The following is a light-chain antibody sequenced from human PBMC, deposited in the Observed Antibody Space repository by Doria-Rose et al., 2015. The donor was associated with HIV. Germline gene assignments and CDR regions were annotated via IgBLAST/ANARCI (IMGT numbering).Light chain of an antibody. Sequence: DIRLTQSPESLGMSLGERATLNCKSNQSLLYTSKNYLAWYQQQPGQPPKLLIYWASTRQSGVTARFSGSGSGTDFTLTISSLEAEDVAVYYCQQYYDTPSFGPGTTVDIK. CDR1: QSLLYTSKNY. CDR2: WAS. J-gene: IGKJ3*01. V-gene: IGKV4-1*01. CDR3: QQYYDTPS.